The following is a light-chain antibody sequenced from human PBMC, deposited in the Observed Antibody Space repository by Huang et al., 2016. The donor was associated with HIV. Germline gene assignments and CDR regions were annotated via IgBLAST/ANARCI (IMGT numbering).Light chain of an antibody. Sequence: DIQMTQSPPSLSASVGDRVIMTCRASQTITTYLNWYQQRPGKAPKLLIYAASSLQSGVPSRFSGSGSGTEFTLTISSLQPEDFATYYCQQSYSSLLSFGGGTKVAIK. J-gene: IGKJ4*01. CDR2: AAS. V-gene: IGKV1-39*01. CDR1: QTITTY. CDR3: QQSYSSLLS.